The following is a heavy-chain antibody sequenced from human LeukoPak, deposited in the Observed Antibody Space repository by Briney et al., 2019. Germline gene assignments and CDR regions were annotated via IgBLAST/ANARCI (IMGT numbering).Heavy chain of an antibody. CDR3: ARVGLGSGSSTGNYHYMDV. CDR2: IYYSGSN. CDR1: GDSINIYY. V-gene: IGHV4-59*01. J-gene: IGHJ6*03. D-gene: IGHD3-10*01. Sequence: PSETLSLTCTVSGDSINIYYWSWIRQPPGKGLEWIGYIYYSGSNKYNPSLKNRITISVDTSKNQLSLKLTSVTAADTAVYYCARVGLGSGSSTGNYHYMDVWGKGTTVTVSS.